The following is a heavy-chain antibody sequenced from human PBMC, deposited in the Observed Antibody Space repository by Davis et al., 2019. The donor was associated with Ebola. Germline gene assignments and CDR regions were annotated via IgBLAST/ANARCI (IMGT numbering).Heavy chain of an antibody. J-gene: IGHJ5*02. CDR1: GYTFTSYG. V-gene: IGHV1-18*01. CDR2: ISAYNGNT. CDR3: ARGRTVTGTRGLSWFDP. Sequence: AASVKVSCKASGYTFTSYGISWVRQAPGQGLEWMGWISAYNGNTNYAQKLQGRVTMTTDTSTSTAYMELRSLRSEDTAAYYCARGRTVTGTRGLSWFDPWGPGTRVTVSS. D-gene: IGHD6-19*01.